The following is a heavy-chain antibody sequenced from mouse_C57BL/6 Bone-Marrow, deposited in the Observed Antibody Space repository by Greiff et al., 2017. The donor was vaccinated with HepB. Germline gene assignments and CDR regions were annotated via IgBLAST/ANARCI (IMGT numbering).Heavy chain of an antibody. V-gene: IGHV14-2*01. D-gene: IGHD2-1*01. J-gene: IGHJ4*01. CDR1: GFNIKDYY. CDR2: IDPEDGET. CDR3: ATYGNLYYYAMDY. Sequence: EVQGVESGAELVKPGASVKLSCTASGFNIKDYYMHWVKQRTEQGLEWIGRIDPEDGETKYAPKFQGKATITADTSSKKAYLQLISLTSEDTAVYYCATYGNLYYYAMDYWGQGTSVTVSS.